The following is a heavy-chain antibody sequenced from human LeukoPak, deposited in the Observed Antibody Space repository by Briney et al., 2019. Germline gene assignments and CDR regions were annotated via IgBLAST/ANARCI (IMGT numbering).Heavy chain of an antibody. CDR1: GFTFRSHA. J-gene: IGHJ3*02. CDR3: ARVRTMIVVLNGAFDI. CDR2: IGGSGGRT. Sequence: GGSLRLSCAATGFTFRSHAMNWVRQAPGKGLEWVSGIGGSGGRTYYADSVTGRFTISRDNSKNTLYLQMNSLRPEDSAVYYCARVRTMIVVLNGAFDIWGQGTMVTVSS. V-gene: IGHV3-23*01. D-gene: IGHD3-22*01.